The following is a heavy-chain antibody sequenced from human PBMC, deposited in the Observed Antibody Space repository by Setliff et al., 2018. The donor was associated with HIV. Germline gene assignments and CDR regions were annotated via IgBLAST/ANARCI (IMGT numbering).Heavy chain of an antibody. CDR1: GGSITSRTYY. J-gene: IGHJ5*02. D-gene: IGHD2-2*01. Sequence: SETLSLTCTVSGGSITSRTYYWGWIRQPPGKGLEYIGSISHGSTYSTPSLDSRVTISVDTSKNQFSRKLTSVTAADTAVYYCARGGTSSNWFGPWGQGTLVTVSS. CDR2: ISHGST. V-gene: IGHV4-39*07. CDR3: ARGGTSSNWFGP.